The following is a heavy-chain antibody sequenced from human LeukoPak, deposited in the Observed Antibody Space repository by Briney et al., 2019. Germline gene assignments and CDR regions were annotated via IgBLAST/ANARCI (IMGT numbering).Heavy chain of an antibody. CDR1: GYTFTSYG. Sequence: GASVKVSCKASGYTFTSYGISWVRQAPGQGLEWMGWMSAYNGNTNYAQKLQGRVTMTTDTSTSTAYMELRSLRSDDTAVYYCARDRSSSWYYLYYYYYYGMDVWGQGTTVTVSS. CDR2: MSAYNGNT. V-gene: IGHV1-18*01. CDR3: ARDRSSSWYYLYYYYYYGMDV. D-gene: IGHD6-13*01. J-gene: IGHJ6*02.